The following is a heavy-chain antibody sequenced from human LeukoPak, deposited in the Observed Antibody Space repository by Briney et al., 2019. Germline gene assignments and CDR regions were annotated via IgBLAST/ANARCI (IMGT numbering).Heavy chain of an antibody. J-gene: IGHJ4*02. D-gene: IGHD3-9*01. V-gene: IGHV4-34*01. CDR3: VTGYYNPLDY. CDR2: INHSGST. Sequence: PSETLSLTCAVYGGSFSGYYWSWIRQPPGKGLEWIGEINHSGSTNYNPSLKSRVTISVDTSKNRFSLKLSSVTAADTAVYYCVTGYYNPLDYWGQGTLVTVSS. CDR1: GGSFSGYY.